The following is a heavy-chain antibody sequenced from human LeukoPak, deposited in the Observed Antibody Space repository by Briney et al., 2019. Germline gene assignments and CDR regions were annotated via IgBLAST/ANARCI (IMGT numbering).Heavy chain of an antibody. CDR2: IYYSGST. CDR1: GGSISSSSYY. V-gene: IGHV4-39*07. J-gene: IGHJ3*02. CDR3: ARDIVYGDAFDI. Sequence: TSETLSLTCTVSGGSISSSSYYWGWIRQPPGKGLEWIGSIYYSGSTNYNPSLKSRVTISVDTSKNQFSLKLSSVTAADTAVYYCARDIVYGDAFDIWGQGTMVTVSS. D-gene: IGHD2/OR15-2a*01.